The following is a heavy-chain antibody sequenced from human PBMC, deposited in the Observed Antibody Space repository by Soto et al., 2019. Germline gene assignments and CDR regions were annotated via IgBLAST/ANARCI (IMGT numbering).Heavy chain of an antibody. D-gene: IGHD6-13*01. Sequence: QVQLVESGGGVVQPGRSLRLSCAASGFTFSSYGMHWVRQAPGKGQEWVAVISYDGSNKYYADSVKGRFTISRDNSKNTLYLQMNSLRAEDTAVYYCAHDSSSWYYFDYWGQGTLVTVSS. CDR1: GFTFSSYG. J-gene: IGHJ4*02. V-gene: IGHV3-30*03. CDR3: AHDSSSWYYFDY. CDR2: ISYDGSNK.